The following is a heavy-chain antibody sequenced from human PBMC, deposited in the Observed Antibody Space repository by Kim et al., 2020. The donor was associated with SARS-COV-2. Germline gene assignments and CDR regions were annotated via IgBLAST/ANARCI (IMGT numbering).Heavy chain of an antibody. CDR3: ARGTYYYDSSGYSLLEY. V-gene: IGHV1-46*01. CDR1: GYTFTSYY. D-gene: IGHD3-22*01. Sequence: ASVKVSCKASGYTFTSYYMHWVRQAPGQGLEWMGIINPSGGSTSYAQKFQGRVTMTRDTSTSTVYMELSSLRSEDTAVYYCARGTYYYDSSGYSLLEYWGQGTLVTVSS. CDR2: INPSGGST. J-gene: IGHJ4*02.